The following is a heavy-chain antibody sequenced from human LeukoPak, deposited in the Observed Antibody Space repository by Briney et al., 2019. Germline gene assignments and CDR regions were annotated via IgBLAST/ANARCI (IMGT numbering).Heavy chain of an antibody. V-gene: IGHV4-59*01. CDR3: ARGAATNYYYGMDV. J-gene: IGHJ6*02. Sequence: PSETLSLTCTVSGGSISSYYWSWIRQPPGKGLVWIGYIYYSGSTNYNPSLKSRVTISVDTSKNQFSLKLSSVTAADTAVYYCARGAATNYYYGMDVWGQGTTVTVSS. CDR1: GGSISSYY. D-gene: IGHD5-12*01. CDR2: IYYSGST.